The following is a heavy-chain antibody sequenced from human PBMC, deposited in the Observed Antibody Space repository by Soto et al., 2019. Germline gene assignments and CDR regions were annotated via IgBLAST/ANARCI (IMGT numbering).Heavy chain of an antibody. CDR3: ARLGSIAAAGTPDY. CDR1: GFTFSDYY. D-gene: IGHD6-13*01. J-gene: IGHJ4*02. Sequence: GSLRLSFAASGFTFSDYYMSWFRQAPGKGLEWVSYISGSGSTIHDADSVKGRFTISRDNAKNSLDLQMNSLRAEDTAVYYCARLGSIAAAGTPDYWGQGTLVTVSS. V-gene: IGHV3-11*01. CDR2: ISGSGSTI.